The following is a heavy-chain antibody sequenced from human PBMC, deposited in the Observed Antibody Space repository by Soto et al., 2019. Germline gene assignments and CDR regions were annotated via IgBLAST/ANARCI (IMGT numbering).Heavy chain of an antibody. V-gene: IGHV4-34*10. CDR1: GGSFRGYF. CDR2: INHSGIT. D-gene: IGHD6-19*01. CDR3: AYAVSGNYHFDC. J-gene: IGHJ4*02. Sequence: SETLSLTCAVYGGSFRGYFWSWIRQPPGKGLEWIGEINHSGITSYSPSLGSRVTTSVDTPKNQFSLRLRSVTAADTAIYYCAYAVSGNYHFDCWGQGTLVTVSS.